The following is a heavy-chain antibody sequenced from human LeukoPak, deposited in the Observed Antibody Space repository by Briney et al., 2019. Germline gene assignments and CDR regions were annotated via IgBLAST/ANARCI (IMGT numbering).Heavy chain of an antibody. D-gene: IGHD2-2*01. J-gene: IGHJ4*02. Sequence: GGSLTLSCVVSGFTFNDYDMTWVRQAPGKGLEWVCGIDWNGGSTSYADSVKGRFTISRDNAKSTLYLQMNSLRGDDTAVYYCAKDRMKWRVAAASIEYWGRGTLVTVST. CDR3: AKDRMKWRVAAASIEY. CDR1: GFTFNDYD. CDR2: IDWNGGST. V-gene: IGHV3-20*04.